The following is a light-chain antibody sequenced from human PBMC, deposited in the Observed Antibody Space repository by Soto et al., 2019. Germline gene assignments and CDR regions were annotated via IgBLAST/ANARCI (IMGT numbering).Light chain of an antibody. CDR1: SSDVGSYNL. J-gene: IGLJ2*01. V-gene: IGLV2-23*01. CDR2: EGS. Sequence: QSVLTQPASVSGSPGQSITISCAGTSSDVGSYNLVSWYQQHPGKAPKLMIYEGSNRPSGVSNRFSGSKSGNTASLTISGLQAEYEADYYSCSYAGSSTVVFGGGTKLTVL. CDR3: CSYAGSSTVV.